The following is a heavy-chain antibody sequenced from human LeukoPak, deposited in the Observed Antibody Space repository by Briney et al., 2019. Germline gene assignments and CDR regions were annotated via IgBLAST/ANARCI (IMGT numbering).Heavy chain of an antibody. Sequence: PSESLSLTCTVSGGSISSYYWSWIRPPPGRGLEWIGYIYYRSTNYNPSLKSRVTISVDTSKNQFSLKLSSVTAADTAVYYCARLPGGVVVPAAKGGWGQGTLVTVSS. CDR3: ARLPGGVVVPAAKGG. D-gene: IGHD2-2*01. CDR2: IYYRST. CDR1: GGSISSYY. V-gene: IGHV4-59*08. J-gene: IGHJ4*02.